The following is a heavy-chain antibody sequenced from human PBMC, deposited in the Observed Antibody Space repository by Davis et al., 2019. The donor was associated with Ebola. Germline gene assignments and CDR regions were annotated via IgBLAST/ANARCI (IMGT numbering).Heavy chain of an antibody. CDR1: GYTFTSYA. CDR2: LNAGNGNT. CDR3: ARGSSKAYYYYGMDV. D-gene: IGHD6-6*01. J-gene: IGHJ6*02. Sequence: AASVKVSCKASGYTFTSYAMHWVRQAPGQRLEWMGWLNAGNGNTKYSQKCQGRVTITRDTSASTAYMELSSLRSEDTAVYYCARGSSKAYYYYGMDVWGQGTTVTVSS. V-gene: IGHV1-3*01.